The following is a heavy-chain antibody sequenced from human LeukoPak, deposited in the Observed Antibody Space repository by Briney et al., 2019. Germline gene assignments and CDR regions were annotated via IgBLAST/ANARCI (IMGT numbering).Heavy chain of an antibody. V-gene: IGHV3-23*01. Sequence: GGSLRLSCAASGFTFSSYAMSWVRQAPGKGLEWVSAISGSGGSTYYADSVKGRFTISRDNSKNTLYLQMNSLRAEDTAVYYCAKFSEERSFTGPFDYWGQGTLVTVSS. CDR3: AKFSEERSFTGPFDY. CDR1: GFTFSSYA. J-gene: IGHJ4*02. CDR2: ISGSGGST. D-gene: IGHD3-16*01.